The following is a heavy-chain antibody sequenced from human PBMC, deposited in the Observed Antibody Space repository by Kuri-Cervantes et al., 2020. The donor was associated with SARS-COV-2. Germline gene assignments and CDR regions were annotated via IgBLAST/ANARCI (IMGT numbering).Heavy chain of an antibody. D-gene: IGHD3-22*01. J-gene: IGHJ4*02. V-gene: IGHV4-34*01. Sequence: SETLSLTCTVPGGSISSYYWSWIRQPPGKGLEWIGEINHSGSTNYNPSLKSRATISVDTSKNQFSLKLSSVTAADTAVYYCARGPWMYYYDSSGYPPFDYWGQGTLVTVSS. CDR2: INHSGST. CDR1: GGSISSYY. CDR3: ARGPWMYYYDSSGYPPFDY.